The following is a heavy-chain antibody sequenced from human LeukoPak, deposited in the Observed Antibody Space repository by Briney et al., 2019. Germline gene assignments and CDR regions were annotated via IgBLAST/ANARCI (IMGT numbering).Heavy chain of an antibody. J-gene: IGHJ6*03. CDR1: GFTFSSYA. D-gene: IGHD3-3*01. V-gene: IGHV3-23*01. CDR2: ISGSGGST. CDR3: TKGRYYDFWSGPGYMDV. Sequence: GGSLRLSCAASGFTFSSYAMSWVRQAPGKGLEWVSAISGSGGSTYYADSVKGRFTISRDNSKNTLYLQMNSLRAEDTAVYYCTKGRYYDFWSGPGYMDVWGKGTTVTVSS.